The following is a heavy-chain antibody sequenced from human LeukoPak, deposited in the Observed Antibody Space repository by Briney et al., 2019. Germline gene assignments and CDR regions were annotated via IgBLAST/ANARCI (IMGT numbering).Heavy chain of an antibody. CDR3: ARGRDHGDLFNWFDP. CDR2: IYPGDSDT. Sequence: GESLKISCKGSGYSFTSYWIGWVRQMPGKGLEWMGIIYPGDSDTRYSPSFQGQVTISADKSISTAYLQWSSLKASDTAMYYCARGRDHGDLFNWFDPWGQGTLVTVSS. J-gene: IGHJ5*02. D-gene: IGHD4-17*01. CDR1: GYSFTSYW. V-gene: IGHV5-51*01.